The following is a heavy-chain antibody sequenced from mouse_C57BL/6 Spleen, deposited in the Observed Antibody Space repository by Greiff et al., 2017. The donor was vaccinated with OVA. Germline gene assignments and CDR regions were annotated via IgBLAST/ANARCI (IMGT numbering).Heavy chain of an antibody. CDR3: ARARVGYYFDY. J-gene: IGHJ2*01. CDR2: IYPGDGDT. V-gene: IGHV1-82*01. D-gene: IGHD1-1*02. Sequence: QVQLQQSGPELVKPGASVKISCKASGYAFSSSWMNWVKQRPGKGLEWIGRIYPGDGDTNYNGKFKGKATLTADKSSSTAYMHLSSLTSEDSAVYFCARARVGYYFDYWGQGTTLTVSS. CDR1: GYAFSSSW.